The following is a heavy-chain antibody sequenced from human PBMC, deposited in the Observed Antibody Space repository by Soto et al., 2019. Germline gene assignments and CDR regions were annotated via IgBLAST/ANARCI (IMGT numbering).Heavy chain of an antibody. D-gene: IGHD6-13*01. J-gene: IGHJ4*02. Sequence: QVQLVQSGAEVKKPGASVKVSCKASGYTFTSYGISWVRQAPGQGPEWMGWISAYNGNTNYAQKLQGRVTMTTDTSPSSAYIELRSLRSADTAVYYCARDWSSIAAAGTEGDYWGQGTLVTVSS. V-gene: IGHV1-18*01. CDR1: GYTFTSYG. CDR3: ARDWSSIAAAGTEGDY. CDR2: ISAYNGNT.